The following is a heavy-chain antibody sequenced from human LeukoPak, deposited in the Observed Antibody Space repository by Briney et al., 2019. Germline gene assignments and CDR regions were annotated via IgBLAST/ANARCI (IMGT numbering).Heavy chain of an antibody. V-gene: IGHV4-59*01. D-gene: IGHD1-1*01. Sequence: SETLSLTCTVSGGSINNYYWSWLRQPPGKGLEWIGRSYHRGSTSYNPSLKSRVAISVDTSKNQFSLKLSFVTAADTAVYYCARDRELGYWGQGTLVTVSS. J-gene: IGHJ4*02. CDR3: ARDRELGY. CDR2: SYHRGST. CDR1: GGSINNYY.